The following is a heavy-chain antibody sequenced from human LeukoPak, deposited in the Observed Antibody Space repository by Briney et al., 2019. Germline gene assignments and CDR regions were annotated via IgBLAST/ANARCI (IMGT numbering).Heavy chain of an antibody. CDR2: IYYSGST. CDR1: GGSISSGGYY. CDR3: ARTGTPSDNWFDP. J-gene: IGHJ5*02. V-gene: IGHV4-31*03. Sequence: SQTLSLTCTVSGGSISSGGYYWSWIRQHPGKGLEWIGYIYYSGSTYYNPSLKSRVTISVDTSKNQFSLKLSSVTAADTAVYYCARTGTPSDNWFDPWGQGTLVTVYS. D-gene: IGHD1-7*01.